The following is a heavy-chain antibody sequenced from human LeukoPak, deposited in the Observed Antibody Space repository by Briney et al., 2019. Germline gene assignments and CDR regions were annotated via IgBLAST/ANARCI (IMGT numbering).Heavy chain of an antibody. D-gene: IGHD4-11*01. J-gene: IGHJ4*02. CDR2: FDPENDER. V-gene: IGHV1-24*01. CDR3: ATEMTSVVPDY. CDR1: GHTLSELT. Sequence: ASVKVSCKVSGHTLSELTMHWVRQAPGKGLEWMGGFDPENDERIYARKFRGRLTMTEDTSTDTAYMGLSSLRSEDTAVYFCATEMTSVVPDYWGQGTLVTVSS.